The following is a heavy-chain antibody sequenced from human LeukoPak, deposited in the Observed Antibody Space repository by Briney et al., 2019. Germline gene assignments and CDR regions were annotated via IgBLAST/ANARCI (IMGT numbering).Heavy chain of an antibody. V-gene: IGHV4-30-2*01. CDR2: IYHSGST. D-gene: IGHD6-6*01. Sequence: PSETLSLTCAVSGGSISSGGYSWSWIWQPPGKGLEWIGYIYHSGSTYYNPSLKSRVTISVDTSKKQFSLKLTSVTAADTAVYYCARHGLVAARHAFDIWGQGTRVTVSS. CDR1: GGSISSGGYS. J-gene: IGHJ3*02. CDR3: ARHGLVAARHAFDI.